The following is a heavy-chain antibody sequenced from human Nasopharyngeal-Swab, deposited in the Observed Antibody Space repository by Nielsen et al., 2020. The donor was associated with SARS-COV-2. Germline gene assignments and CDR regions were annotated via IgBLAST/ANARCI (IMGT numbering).Heavy chain of an antibody. CDR3: ARDGVVAATDAFDI. Sequence: WIRPPPGQGLEWIGYIYYSGSTYYNRSLKSRVTISVDTSKNQLSLKLSSVTAADTAAYYCARDGVVAATDAFDIWGQGTMVTVSS. D-gene: IGHD2-15*01. V-gene: IGHV4-31*02. J-gene: IGHJ3*02. CDR2: IYYSGST.